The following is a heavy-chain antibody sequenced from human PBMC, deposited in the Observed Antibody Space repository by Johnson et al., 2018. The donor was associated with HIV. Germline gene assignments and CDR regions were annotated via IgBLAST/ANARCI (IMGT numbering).Heavy chain of an antibody. V-gene: IGHV3-74*01. CDR3: GRELVLDGGGWYAPDAFDI. D-gene: IGHD6-19*01. CDR1: GFTFSNYW. Sequence: VQLVESGGGLVQPGGSLRLSCAASGFTFSNYWMHWVRQAPGKGLVWVSRIKSDGSDTSYADSVKGRFTISRDNAKHTLYLQMNSLRAEDKAVYCCGRELVLDGGGWYAPDAFDIWGQGTMVTVSS. J-gene: IGHJ3*02. CDR2: IKSDGSDT.